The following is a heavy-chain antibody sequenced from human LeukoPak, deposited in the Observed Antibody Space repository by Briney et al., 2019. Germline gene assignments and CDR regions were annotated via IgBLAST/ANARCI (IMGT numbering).Heavy chain of an antibody. J-gene: IGHJ4*02. V-gene: IGHV1-18*01. CDR1: GYTFTSYG. CDR2: ISGYNGNA. CDR3: ARDGHRRYYYESSDYRFDY. D-gene: IGHD3-22*01. Sequence: ASVKVSCKASGYTFTSYGLSWVRQAPGQGLEWMGWISGYNGNANYAQKFQGRVTMTTDTSTSTAYMELRSLRSDDTAVYYCARDGHRRYYYESSDYRFDYWGQGTLVTVSS.